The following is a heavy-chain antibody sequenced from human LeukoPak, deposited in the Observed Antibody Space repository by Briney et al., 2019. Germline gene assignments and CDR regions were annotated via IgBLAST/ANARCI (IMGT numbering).Heavy chain of an antibody. J-gene: IGHJ4*02. CDR3: ASALYSSGWYY. CDR1: GGSISSGGYS. D-gene: IGHD6-19*01. V-gene: IGHV4-30-2*01. CDR2: IYHSGST. Sequence: SETLSLTCAVSGGSISSGGYSWSWIRQPPGKGLEWIGYIYHSGSTYYNPSLKSRVTISVDRSKNQFSLKLSSVTAADTAVYYCASALYSSGWYYWGQGTLVTVSS.